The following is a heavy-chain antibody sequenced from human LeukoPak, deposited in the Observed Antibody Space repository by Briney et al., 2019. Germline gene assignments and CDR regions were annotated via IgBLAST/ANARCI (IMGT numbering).Heavy chain of an antibody. D-gene: IGHD1-1*01. J-gene: IGHJ4*02. CDR3: ARDTSTGTTSH. V-gene: IGHV3-66*01. CDR2: IYSGGST. Sequence: GGSLRLSCAASGFTVSSNYMSWVRQAPGKGLEWVSVIYSGGSTYYAGSVKGRFTISRDNSKNTLYLQMNSLRAEDTAVYYCARDTSTGTTSHWGQGTLVTVSS. CDR1: GFTVSSNY.